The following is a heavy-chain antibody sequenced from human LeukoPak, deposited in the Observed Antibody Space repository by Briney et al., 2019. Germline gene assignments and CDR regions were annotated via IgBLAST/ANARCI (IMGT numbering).Heavy chain of an antibody. CDR2: IYYSGST. V-gene: IGHV4-31*03. CDR3: ARIYGSGSLGVDY. J-gene: IGHJ4*02. Sequence: PSETLSLTCTVSGGSISSGGYYWSWIRQHPGKGLEWIGYIYYSGSTYYNPSLKSRVTISVDTSKNQFSLKLSSVTAADTAVYYCARIYGSGSLGVDYWGQGTLVTVSS. CDR1: GGSISSGGYY. D-gene: IGHD3-10*01.